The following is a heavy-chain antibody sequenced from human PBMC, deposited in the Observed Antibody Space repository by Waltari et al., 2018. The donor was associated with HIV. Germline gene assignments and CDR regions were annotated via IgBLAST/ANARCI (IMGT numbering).Heavy chain of an antibody. CDR1: GFIFSNYG. V-gene: IGHV3-33*01. CDR3: ARDRSSSWYGRDYYYYGMDV. CDR2: IWYDGSNK. D-gene: IGHD6-13*01. Sequence: QVQLLESGGGVVQSGRSLRLPCATSGFIFSNYGMHRVRTAPGKGLEWVAIIWYDGSNKYFADSVKGRFTISRDNSKNTLYLQMNSLRAEDTAVYYCARDRSSSWYGRDYYYYGMDVWGQGTTVTVSS. J-gene: IGHJ6*02.